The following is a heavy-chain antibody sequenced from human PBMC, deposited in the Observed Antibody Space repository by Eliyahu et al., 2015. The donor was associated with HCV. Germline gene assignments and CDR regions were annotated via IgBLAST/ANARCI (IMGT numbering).Heavy chain of an antibody. CDR1: GFXFSSYG. CDR2: IWYDGSNK. D-gene: IGHD3-10*01. V-gene: IGHV3-33*08. CDR3: ARASDTRGRYYYYGMDV. Sequence: QVQLVESGGGVVQPGRSLRLSCAASGFXFSSYGMXWVRQAPGKGLEWVAVIWYDGSNKYYADSVKGRFTISRDNSKNTLYLQMNSLRAEDTAVYYCARASDTRGRYYYYGMDVWGQGTTVTVSS. J-gene: IGHJ6*02.